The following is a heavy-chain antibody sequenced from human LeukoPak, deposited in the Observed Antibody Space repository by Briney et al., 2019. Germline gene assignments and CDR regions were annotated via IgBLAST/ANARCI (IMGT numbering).Heavy chain of an antibody. Sequence: SETLSLTCAIYGGSFSGYYWSWIRQPPAQGLEWIREINHSGSTNYNPSFKSRVTISVDMSKNQFSLKQSYVTAADTAVYYCARGICGIGGSGYSSFDYWGQGTLVTVSS. D-gene: IGHD3-22*01. V-gene: IGHV4-34*01. J-gene: IGHJ4*02. CDR1: GGSFSGYY. CDR2: INHSGST. CDR3: ARGICGIGGSGYSSFDY.